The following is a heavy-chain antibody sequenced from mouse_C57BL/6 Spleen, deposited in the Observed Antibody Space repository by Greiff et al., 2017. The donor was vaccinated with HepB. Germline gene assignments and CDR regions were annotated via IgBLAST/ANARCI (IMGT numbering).Heavy chain of an antibody. Sequence: EVKLMESGPGLVKPSQSLSLTCSVTGYSITSGYYWNWIRQFPGNKLEWMGYISYDGSNNYNPSLKNRISITRDTSKNQFFLKLNSVTTEDTATYYCARMRWLLREFAYWGQGTLVTVSA. CDR3: ARMRWLLREFAY. CDR2: ISYDGSN. CDR1: GYSITSGYY. V-gene: IGHV3-6*01. J-gene: IGHJ3*01. D-gene: IGHD2-3*01.